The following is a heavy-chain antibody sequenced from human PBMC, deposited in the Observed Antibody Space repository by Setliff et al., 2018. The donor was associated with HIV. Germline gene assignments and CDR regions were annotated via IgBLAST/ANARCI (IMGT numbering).Heavy chain of an antibody. CDR2: IYHTGST. CDR3: ARVQYHYVNNGDSYYFTH. V-gene: IGHV4-4*02. Sequence: GSLRLSCAASGFNVNNKYMSWVRQSPGKGLEWIGEIYHTGSTNYSPSLKSRVTISVDKSKNQFSLRLNSVTAADTAVYYCARVQYHYVNNGDSYYFTHWGHGTLVTVSS. CDR1: GFNVNNKY. D-gene: IGHD3-10*02. J-gene: IGHJ4*01.